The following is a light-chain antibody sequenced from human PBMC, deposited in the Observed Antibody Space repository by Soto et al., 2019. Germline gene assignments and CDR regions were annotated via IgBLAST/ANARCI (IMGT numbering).Light chain of an antibody. CDR1: QSVSLS. CDR3: QERTGWPPWT. CDR2: DAS. Sequence: EIVLTQSPATLSLYPGGRATLSCRASQSVSLSLAWYQQKPGQAPRLLIYDASKRASGFPARFSGSGSGTDFTLTISSLEPEDFAVYYCQERTGWPPWTFGQGTKVDNK. V-gene: IGKV3-11*01. J-gene: IGKJ1*01.